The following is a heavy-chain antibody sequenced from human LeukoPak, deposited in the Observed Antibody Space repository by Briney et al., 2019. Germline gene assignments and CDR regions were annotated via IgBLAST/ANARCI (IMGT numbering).Heavy chain of an antibody. Sequence: SETLSLTCAVYGGSFSGYYWSWIRQPPGKGLEWIGEINHSGSTNYNPSLKSRVTISVDTSKNQFSLKLSSVTAADTAVYYCARDFSRFLGSGWFDPWGQGTLVTVSS. D-gene: IGHD3-3*01. J-gene: IGHJ5*02. CDR3: ARDFSRFLGSGWFDP. CDR1: GGSFSGYY. V-gene: IGHV4-34*01. CDR2: INHSGST.